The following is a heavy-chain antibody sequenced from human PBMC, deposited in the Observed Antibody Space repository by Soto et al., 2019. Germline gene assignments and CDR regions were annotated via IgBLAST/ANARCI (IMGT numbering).Heavy chain of an antibody. V-gene: IGHV3-21*01. Sequence: GGSLRLSCSASGFTFSSYSMNWVRQAPGKGLEWVSSISSSSYIYYADSVKGRFTISRDNSKNTLYLQMNSLRAEDTAVYYCAKELTHQGDYWGQGTLVTVSS. J-gene: IGHJ4*02. CDR1: GFTFSSYS. CDR2: ISSSSYI. CDR3: AKELTHQGDY. D-gene: IGHD2-8*01.